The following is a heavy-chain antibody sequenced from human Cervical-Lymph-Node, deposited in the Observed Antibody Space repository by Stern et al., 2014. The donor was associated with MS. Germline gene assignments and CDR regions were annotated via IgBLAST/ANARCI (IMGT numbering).Heavy chain of an antibody. CDR3: ARGEDSSGWYSFDY. J-gene: IGHJ4*02. Sequence: QVQLVHSGAEVKKPGSSGKVSCKASGGTFSSYAISWVRQAPGQGLEWRGGIIPIFGAANYAQKFQGRVTIAADESTSTAYMELSSLRSEDTAVYYCARGEDSSGWYSFDYWGQGTLVTVSS. CDR2: IIPIFGAA. V-gene: IGHV1-69*01. CDR1: GGTFSSYA. D-gene: IGHD6-19*01.